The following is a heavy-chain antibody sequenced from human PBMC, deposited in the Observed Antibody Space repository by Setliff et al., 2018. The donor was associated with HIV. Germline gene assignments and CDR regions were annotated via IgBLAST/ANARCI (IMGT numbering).Heavy chain of an antibody. V-gene: IGHV5-51*01. CDR2: LYFGDSDP. CDR1: GSNFATYW. D-gene: IGHD2-15*01. J-gene: IGHJ4*02. CDR3: ARGRGGYFGGGRYYNLPYFDS. Sequence: PGESLKISCKTSGSNFATYWVGWVRQMPGKGLEWRGILYFGDSDPKYNPSFEGQVTISADKSIKTAFLQWRSLETSDTAIYYCARGRGGYFGGGRYYNLPYFDSWGQGTLVTAPQ.